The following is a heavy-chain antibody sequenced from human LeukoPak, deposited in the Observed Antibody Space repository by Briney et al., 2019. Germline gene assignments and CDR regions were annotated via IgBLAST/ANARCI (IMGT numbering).Heavy chain of an antibody. V-gene: IGHV1-69*06. D-gene: IGHD3-16*02. CDR3: ASRGLSGYDYVWGNYRFDY. CDR2: IIPIFGTA. Sequence: GASVKVSCKASGGTFSSYAISWVRQAPGQGLEWMGGIIPIFGTANYAQKFQGRVTITADKSTSPAYMELSSLRSEDTAVYYCASRGLSGYDYVWGNYRFDYWGQGTLITVSS. CDR1: GGTFSSYA. J-gene: IGHJ4*02.